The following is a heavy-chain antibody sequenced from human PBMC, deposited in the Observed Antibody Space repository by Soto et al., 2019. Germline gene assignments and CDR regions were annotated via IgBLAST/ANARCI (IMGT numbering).Heavy chain of an antibody. J-gene: IGHJ4*02. Sequence: QLQLQESGPGLVKPSETLSLTCTVSGGSISSSSFYWGWIRQPPGEGLEWIGSIYYSGSTSYNPSLKSRVTISVDTSKNQFSLKLSSVTAADTAVYYCARHHPSGWYVGLVDYWGQGTLLTVSS. CDR2: IYYSGST. D-gene: IGHD6-19*01. V-gene: IGHV4-39*01. CDR3: ARHHPSGWYVGLVDY. CDR1: GGSISSSSFY.